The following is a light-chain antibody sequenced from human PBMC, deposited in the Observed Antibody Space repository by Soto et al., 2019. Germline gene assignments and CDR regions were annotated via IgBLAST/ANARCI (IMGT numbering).Light chain of an antibody. CDR1: QSVSDF. V-gene: IGKV3-11*01. J-gene: IGKJ3*01. Sequence: ETVLTQSPGTLSLFPGERATLSCRASQSVSDFLAWYQQKPGQATRLLIYDAAKRAPGIPARFSGSGSGTDFTLTISSLEPEDSAVYYCQQRSNWPIFTFGPGTKV. CDR3: QQRSNWPIFT. CDR2: DAA.